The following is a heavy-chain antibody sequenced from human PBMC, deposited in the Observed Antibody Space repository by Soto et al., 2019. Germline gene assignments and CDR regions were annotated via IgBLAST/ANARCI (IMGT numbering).Heavy chain of an antibody. Sequence: PSETLSLTCTVSGGSISSGDYYWSWIRQPPGKGLEWIGYIYYSGSTYYNPSLKSRVTISVDTSKNQFSLKLSSVTAADTAVYYCARGLQPNNYYYYGMDVWGQGTTVTVSS. V-gene: IGHV4-30-4*01. J-gene: IGHJ6*02. CDR3: ARGLQPNNYYYYGMDV. D-gene: IGHD4-4*01. CDR1: GGSISSGDYY. CDR2: IYYSGST.